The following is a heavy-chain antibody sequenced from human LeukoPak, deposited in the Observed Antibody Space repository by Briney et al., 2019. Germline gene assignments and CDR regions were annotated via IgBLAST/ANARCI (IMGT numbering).Heavy chain of an antibody. V-gene: IGHV1-69*05. CDR1: GGTFSSYA. Sequence: AASVKVSCKASGGTFSSYAISWVRQAPGQGLEWMGGIIPTFGTANYAQKFQGRVTITTDESTSTAYMDLSSLRSEDTAVYYCASPTYYYLPGDAFDIWGQGTMVTVSS. J-gene: IGHJ3*02. CDR2: IIPTFGTA. CDR3: ASPTYYYLPGDAFDI. D-gene: IGHD3-10*01.